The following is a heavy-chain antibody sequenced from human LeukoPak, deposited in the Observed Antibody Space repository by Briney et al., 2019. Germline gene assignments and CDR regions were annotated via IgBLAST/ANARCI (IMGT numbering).Heavy chain of an antibody. Sequence: PGGSLRLSCAASGFIFNSYWMSWVRQAPGKGLGWVANINQDGSEKYYVDSVKGRFTISRDNAKNSLFLQMNSLRVEDTAVYYCARRSIIGSGFDYWGQGTLLTVSS. V-gene: IGHV3-7*03. CDR2: INQDGSEK. D-gene: IGHD1-20*01. J-gene: IGHJ4*02. CDR1: GFIFNSYW. CDR3: ARRSIIGSGFDY.